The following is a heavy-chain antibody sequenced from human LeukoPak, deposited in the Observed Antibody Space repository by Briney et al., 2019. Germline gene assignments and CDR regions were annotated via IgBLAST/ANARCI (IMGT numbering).Heavy chain of an antibody. J-gene: IGHJ3*02. CDR1: GGSINNYY. CDR2: IYHSGST. D-gene: IGHD3-9*01. V-gene: IGHV4-59*01. Sequence: SETLSLTCKVSGGSINNYYWSWIWQPPGKGLEWIGYIYHSGSTNYNPSLKSRVTISVDRSKNQFSLKLNSVTAADTAVYYCARGSLTGDDSFDIWGQGTMVTVSS. CDR3: ARGSLTGDDSFDI.